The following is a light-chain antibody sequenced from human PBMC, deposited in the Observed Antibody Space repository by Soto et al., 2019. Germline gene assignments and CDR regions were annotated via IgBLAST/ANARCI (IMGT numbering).Light chain of an antibody. CDR2: DDS. CDR3: SSSAGIYHYLV. CDR1: NIGSKS. V-gene: IGLV3-21*02. J-gene: IGLJ3*02. Sequence: SYELTQTSSVSVAPGQTAKITCGGNNIGSKSVHWYQQKAGQAPVLVVHDDSDRPSGVPDRFSGSKSGYTASLTVSGLQTEDEAFYYCSSSAGIYHYLVFGGGTKLTVL.